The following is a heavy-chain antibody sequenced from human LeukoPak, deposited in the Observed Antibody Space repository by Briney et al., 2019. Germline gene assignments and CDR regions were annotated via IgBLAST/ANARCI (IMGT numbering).Heavy chain of an antibody. V-gene: IGHV5-51*01. CDR3: ARLVTELTITVTTYYYMDV. D-gene: IGHD4-11*01. CDR2: IYPGDSDT. CDR1: GYSFTSYW. J-gene: IGHJ6*03. Sequence: GESLKISCKGSGYSFTSYWIGWVRQMPGKGLEWMGIIYPGDSDTRYSPSFQGQVTISADKSISTAYLQWSSLRASDTAMYYCARLVTELTITVTTYYYMDVWGKGTTVTVSS.